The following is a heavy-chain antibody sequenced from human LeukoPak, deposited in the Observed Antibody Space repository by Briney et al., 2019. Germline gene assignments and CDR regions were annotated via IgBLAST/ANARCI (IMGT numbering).Heavy chain of an antibody. D-gene: IGHD3-22*01. CDR1: GFTFSSAW. CDR2: TRNKANSYTT. J-gene: IGHJ2*01. V-gene: IGHV3-72*01. CDR3: ARESSVRMIVVVITSWYFDL. Sequence: PGGSLRLSCAASGFTFSSAWMSWVRQAPGKGLEWVGRTRNKANSYTTEYAASVKGRFTISRDDSKNSLYLQMNSLKTEDTAVYYCARESSVRMIVVVITSWYFDLWGRGTLVTVSS.